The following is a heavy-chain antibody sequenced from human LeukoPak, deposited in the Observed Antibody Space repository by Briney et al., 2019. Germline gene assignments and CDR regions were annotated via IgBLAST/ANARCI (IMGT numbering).Heavy chain of an antibody. CDR2: IYHSGST. V-gene: IGHV4-38-2*02. CDR3: ARDYYDSGGYYYY. CDR1: GYSISSGYY. J-gene: IGHJ4*02. Sequence: PSETLSLTCTVSGYSISSGYYWGWIRQPPGKGLEWIGSIYHSGSTYYNPSLKSRVTISVDTSKNQFSLKLSSATAADTAVYYCARDYYDSGGYYYYWGQGTLVTVSS. D-gene: IGHD3-22*01.